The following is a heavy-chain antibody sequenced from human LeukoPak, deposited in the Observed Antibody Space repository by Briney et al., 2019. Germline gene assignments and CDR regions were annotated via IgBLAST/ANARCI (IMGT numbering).Heavy chain of an antibody. CDR1: GFTFSSYS. J-gene: IGHJ4*02. V-gene: IGHV3-21*01. Sequence: PGGSLRLSCAASGFTFSSYSMNWVRQAQGKGLEWVSSISSSSSYIYYADSVKSRFTISIDNAKNPLYLQMNSLRAEDTAVYYCARDLHGGNKWIFDYWGQGTLVTVSS. CDR3: ARDLHGGNKWIFDY. D-gene: IGHD4-23*01. CDR2: ISSSSSYI.